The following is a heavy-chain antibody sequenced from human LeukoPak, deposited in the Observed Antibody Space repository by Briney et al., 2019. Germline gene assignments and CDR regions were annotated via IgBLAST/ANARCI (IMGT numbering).Heavy chain of an antibody. V-gene: IGHV1-8*01. CDR1: GYTFTSYD. CDR3: ATGTATVTTCDY. D-gene: IGHD4-17*01. CDR2: MNPNSGNT. J-gene: IGHJ4*02. Sequence: ASVKVSCKASGYTFTSYDINWVRQATGQGLEWMGWMNPNSGNTGYAQKFQGRVTMTRNTSISTAYMELSSLRSEDTAMYYCATGTATVTTCDYWGQGTLVTVS.